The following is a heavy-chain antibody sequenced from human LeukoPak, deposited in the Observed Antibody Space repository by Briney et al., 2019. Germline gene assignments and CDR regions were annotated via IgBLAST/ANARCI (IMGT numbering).Heavy chain of an antibody. CDR3: ARAYSSSWYWNWFDP. J-gene: IGHJ5*02. D-gene: IGHD6-13*01. Sequence: SETLSLTCTVSGYSISSGYYWGWIRQPPGKGLEWIGNIYPTGSTYYNPSLKSRVTISVDTSKNQFSLKVSSVSAADTAVYYWARAYSSSWYWNWFDPWGQGTLVTVSS. V-gene: IGHV4-38-2*02. CDR2: IYPTGST. CDR1: GYSISSGYY.